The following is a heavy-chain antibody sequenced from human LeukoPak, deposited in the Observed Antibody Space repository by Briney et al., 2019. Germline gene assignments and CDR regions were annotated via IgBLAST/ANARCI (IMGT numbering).Heavy chain of an antibody. J-gene: IGHJ6*02. Sequence: GSLRLSCAASGFTFSSYAMHWVRQAPGKGLEWVAVISYDGNNKYYADSVKGRFTISRDNSKNTLYLQMNSLRAEDTAVYYCARGPRGMLWFGELSHGMDVWGQGTTVTVSS. CDR1: GFTFSSYA. D-gene: IGHD3-10*01. CDR2: ISYDGNNK. CDR3: ARGPRGMLWFGELSHGMDV. V-gene: IGHV3-30-3*01.